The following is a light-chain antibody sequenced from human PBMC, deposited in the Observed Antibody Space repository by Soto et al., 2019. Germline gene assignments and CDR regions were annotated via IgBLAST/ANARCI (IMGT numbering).Light chain of an antibody. CDR3: CSYSGSSTYVV. CDR1: SSDVGSYNL. CDR2: DGS. Sequence: QSVLTQPASVSGSPGQSITISCTGTSSDVGSYNLVSWYQQHRGKAPKLVIYDGSKRPSGVSSRFSASKSGNTASLTISGVQAEEEADYYCCSYSGSSTYVVFGGGTKLTVL. J-gene: IGLJ2*01. V-gene: IGLV2-23*01.